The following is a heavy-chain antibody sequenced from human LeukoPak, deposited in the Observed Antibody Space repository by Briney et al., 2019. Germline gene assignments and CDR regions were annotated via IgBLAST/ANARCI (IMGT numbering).Heavy chain of an antibody. D-gene: IGHD6-19*01. J-gene: IGHJ4*02. CDR1: GGTFNTYA. Sequence: SVKVSCKASGGTFNTYAIIWVRQAPGQGLEWMGGIIPIFDTTNYAQKFQGRVTITADESTSTAFMELNSLRSDDTAVYYCARVSFFLPVSGPFDFWGQGTLVTVSS. CDR3: ARVSFFLPVSGPFDF. V-gene: IGHV1-69*13. CDR2: IIPIFDTT.